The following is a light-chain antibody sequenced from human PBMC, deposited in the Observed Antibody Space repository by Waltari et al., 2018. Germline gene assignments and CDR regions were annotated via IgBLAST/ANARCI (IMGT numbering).Light chain of an antibody. CDR1: TLPKQY. CDR2: KDS. Sequence: SFELTQPPSVSVSPGQTASIPCSGNTLPKQYAYWYQQKPGQAPVLIMYKDSERPSGIPERFSGSSSGTTVTLTISGVQAEDEADYYCQSADSSGTPVIFGGGTKLTVL. J-gene: IGLJ2*01. CDR3: QSADSSGTPVI. V-gene: IGLV3-25*03.